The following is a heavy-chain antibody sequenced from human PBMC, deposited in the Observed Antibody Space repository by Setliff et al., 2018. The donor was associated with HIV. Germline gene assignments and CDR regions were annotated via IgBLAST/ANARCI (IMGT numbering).Heavy chain of an antibody. J-gene: IGHJ5*02. CDR3: ARDRHYYGSGSYGP. Sequence: PSETLSLTCTVSGGSFNNYHWSWIRQPAGKGLEWIGRIYDSGATNYKSSLKSRVTMSIDKSNNQFSLYLTSVTAADTAIYYCARDRHYYGSGSYGPWGQGILVTVS. CDR1: GGSFNNYH. V-gene: IGHV4-4*07. CDR2: IYDSGAT. D-gene: IGHD3-10*01.